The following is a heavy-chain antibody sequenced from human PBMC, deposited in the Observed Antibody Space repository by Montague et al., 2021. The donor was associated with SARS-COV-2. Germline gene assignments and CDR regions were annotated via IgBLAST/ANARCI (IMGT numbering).Heavy chain of an antibody. CDR1: GGSISSYH. D-gene: IGHD3-16*01. CDR2: IYYSGST. CDR3: AREFRIELWQTNWYFGL. J-gene: IGHJ2*01. Sequence: SETLSLTCTVSGGSISSYHWSWIRQSPGKGLEWIGYIYYSGSTNYNPSLKSRATISVDTSKNQFALRLSSVTAADTAVYYCAREFRIELWQTNWYFGLWGRGTLVTVSS. V-gene: IGHV4-59*01.